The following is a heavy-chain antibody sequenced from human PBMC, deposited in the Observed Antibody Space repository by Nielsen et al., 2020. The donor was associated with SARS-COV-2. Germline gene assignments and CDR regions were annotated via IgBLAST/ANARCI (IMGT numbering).Heavy chain of an antibody. D-gene: IGHD3-9*01. CDR1: GYTFTSYG. CDR2: INTNTGNP. V-gene: IGHV7-4-1*02. CDR3: ARDAPSLLRYSPFDP. J-gene: IGHJ5*02. Sequence: ASVKVSCKASGYTFTSYGISWVRQAPGQGLEWMGWINTNTGNPTYAQGFTGRFVFSLDTSVSTAYLQISSLKAEDTAVYYCARDAPSLLRYSPFDPWGQGTLVTVSS.